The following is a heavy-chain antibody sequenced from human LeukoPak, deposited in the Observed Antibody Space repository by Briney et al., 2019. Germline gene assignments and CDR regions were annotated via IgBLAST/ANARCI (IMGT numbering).Heavy chain of an antibody. D-gene: IGHD3-3*01. Sequence: PGGSLRLSCAATGFTLINYWMTWVRQAPGKGLEWVAVIKRDGSEKLYVKSVRGRFTISRDHAKMSLFLQMNSLRAEDTAVYYCARDNGVVHGVYYMDVWGKGTTVTVS. CDR2: IKRDGSEK. J-gene: IGHJ6*03. CDR1: GFTLINYW. V-gene: IGHV3-7*01. CDR3: ARDNGVVHGVYYMDV.